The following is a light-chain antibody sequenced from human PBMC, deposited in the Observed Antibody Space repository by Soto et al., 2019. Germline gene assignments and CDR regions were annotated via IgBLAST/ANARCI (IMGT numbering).Light chain of an antibody. J-gene: IGLJ2*01. CDR3: QSYDSSNVV. CDR1: SGSIASNY. V-gene: IGLV6-57*02. CDR2: ADD. Sequence: NFMLTQPHSVSESPGKTVTISCTGSSGSIASNYVQWYQQRPGSAPTTVIYADDQRPSGVPDRFSGSIDRSSNSASLTLSGLRTEDEADYYCQSYDSSNVVFGGGTKLTVL.